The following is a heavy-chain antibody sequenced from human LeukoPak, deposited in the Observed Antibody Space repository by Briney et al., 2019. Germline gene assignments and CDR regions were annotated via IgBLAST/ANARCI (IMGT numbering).Heavy chain of an antibody. CDR3: ARAGLVNMHSLDV. CDR1: GFTFSSYV. J-gene: IGHJ3*01. D-gene: IGHD3-10*01. CDR2: ISFDGSKE. V-gene: IGHV3-30*04. Sequence: GGSLRLSCAASGFTFSSYVMHWVRQAPGKGLEWVAAISFDGSKEYCADSVKGRFTISRDNSKNTDDLQMTSLRAEDTAVYYCARAGLVNMHSLDVWGQGTMVAVSS.